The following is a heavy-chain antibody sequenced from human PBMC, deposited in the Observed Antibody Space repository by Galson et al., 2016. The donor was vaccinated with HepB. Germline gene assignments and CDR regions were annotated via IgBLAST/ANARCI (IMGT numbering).Heavy chain of an antibody. CDR2: IYYSGST. CDR1: GGSISSYY. Sequence: SETLSLTCTVSGGSISSYYWSWIRQPPGKGLEWIGYIYYSGSTNYNPSLKSRVTISVDTSKNQFSLNLSSVTAADTAVYHCARGGGTVYGMDVWGQGTTVTVSS. V-gene: IGHV4-59*01. J-gene: IGHJ6*02. D-gene: IGHD3-16*01. CDR3: ARGGGTVYGMDV.